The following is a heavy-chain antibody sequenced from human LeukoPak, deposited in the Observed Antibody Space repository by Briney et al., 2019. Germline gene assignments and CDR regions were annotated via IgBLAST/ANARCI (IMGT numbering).Heavy chain of an antibody. CDR2: INSDGSST. J-gene: IGHJ4*02. V-gene: IGHV3-74*01. D-gene: IGHD6-13*01. Sequence: PGGSLRLSCAASGFTFSSYWMHWVRQAPGKGLVWVSRINSDGSSTSYADSVKGRFTISRDNAKNTLYLQMNSLRAEDTAVYYCAKVTSPGIAAAPDDYWGQGTLVTVSS. CDR1: GFTFSSYW. CDR3: AKVTSPGIAAAPDDY.